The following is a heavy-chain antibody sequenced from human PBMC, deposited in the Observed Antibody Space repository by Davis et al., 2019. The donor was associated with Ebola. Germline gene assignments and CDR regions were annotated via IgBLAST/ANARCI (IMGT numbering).Heavy chain of an antibody. D-gene: IGHD2-2*01. Sequence: MPGGSLRLSCTVSGGSISSSSYYWSWIRQPPGKGLEWIGYIYYSGSTNYNPSLKSRVTISVDTSKNQFSLKLSSVTAADTAVYYCARTLSTVNWFDPWGQGTLVTVSS. CDR1: GGSISSSSYY. V-gene: IGHV4-61*01. CDR2: IYYSGST. CDR3: ARTLSTVNWFDP. J-gene: IGHJ5*02.